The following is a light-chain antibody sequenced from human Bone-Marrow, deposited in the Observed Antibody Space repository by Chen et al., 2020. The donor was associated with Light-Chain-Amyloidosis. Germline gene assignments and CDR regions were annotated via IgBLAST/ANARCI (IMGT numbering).Light chain of an antibody. CDR3: QVWDRSSDRPV. Sequence: SYVLTQPSSVSVAPGQTATIACGGNKIGSTSVHWYQQTPGQAPLLVVYDDSDRPSGIPERLSGSNSGNTATLTISRVEAGDEAEYYCQVWDRSSDRPVFGGGTKLTVL. V-gene: IGLV3-21*02. J-gene: IGLJ3*02. CDR2: DDS. CDR1: KIGSTS.